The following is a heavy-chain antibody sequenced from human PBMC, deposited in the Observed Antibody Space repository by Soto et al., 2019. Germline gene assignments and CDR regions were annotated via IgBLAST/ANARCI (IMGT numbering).Heavy chain of an antibody. CDR1: GITFWSRA. D-gene: IGHD3-10*01. Sequence: GGSLRLSCVASGITFWSRAMIFFRQAPWEWLEWVSTITDTGGDAKYADSVRGRFAISRDNFKNTLSLQMSTLRAEDSAIYYCARGSKDSYPGSRIFDFWGRGTLVTVSS. V-gene: IGHV3-23*01. J-gene: IGHJ4*02. CDR3: ARGSKDSYPGSRIFDF. CDR2: ITDTGGDA.